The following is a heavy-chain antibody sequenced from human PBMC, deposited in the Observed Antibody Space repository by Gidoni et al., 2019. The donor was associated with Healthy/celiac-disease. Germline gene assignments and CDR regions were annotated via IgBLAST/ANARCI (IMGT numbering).Heavy chain of an antibody. CDR1: GCSISSYY. D-gene: IGHD3-10*01. CDR3: ASLTSSPQKSLDY. J-gene: IGHJ4*02. CDR2: IYYSGST. Sequence: VQLQESGPGLVKSSATLSLTCTDSGCSISSYYWSWIRQRPGKGLEWIGYIYYSGSTNYNPSLKSRVNISVDTSKNQFSLKLSSVTAADTAVYYCASLTSSPQKSLDYWGQGTLVTVSS. V-gene: IGHV4-59*12.